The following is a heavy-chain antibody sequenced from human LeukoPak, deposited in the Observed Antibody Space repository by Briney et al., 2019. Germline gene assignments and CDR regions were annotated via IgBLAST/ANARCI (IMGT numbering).Heavy chain of an antibody. CDR1: GFTFSNYA. Sequence: GGSLRLSCAASGFTFSNYAMSWVRQAPGKGLEWVGRIKSKTDGGTTDYAAPVKGRFTISRDDSQNTLYLQMNSLRAEDTAVYYCARVHCGGDCYFDYWGQGTLVTVSS. CDR3: ARVHCGGDCYFDY. V-gene: IGHV3-15*01. D-gene: IGHD2-21*02. CDR2: IKSKTDGGTT. J-gene: IGHJ4*02.